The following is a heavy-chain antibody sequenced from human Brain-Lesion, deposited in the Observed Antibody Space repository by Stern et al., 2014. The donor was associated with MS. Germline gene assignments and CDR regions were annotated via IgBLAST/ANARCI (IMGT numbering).Heavy chain of an antibody. D-gene: IGHD3-22*01. CDR1: GASISSGTYF. V-gene: IGHV4-61*02. J-gene: IGHJ3*02. CDR3: ARAYYYDTSGDSDAFNI. Sequence: QVQLQESGPGLVKPSQTLSLTCTVSGASISSGTYFWTWIRQPAGKGLEWIGRLSTRGSPTYNPSLKRRVTISLDTSKKEFSLKLSSVTAADTAVYYCARAYYYDTSGDSDAFNIWGQGTQVTVSS. CDR2: LSTRGSP.